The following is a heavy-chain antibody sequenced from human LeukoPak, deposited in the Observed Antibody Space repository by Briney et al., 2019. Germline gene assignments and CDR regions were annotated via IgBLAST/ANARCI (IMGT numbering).Heavy chain of an antibody. Sequence: GGSLRLSCAASGFTFSSYEMNWVRQAPGKGLEWVSSISSSSSYIYYAVSVKGRFTISRDNAKNSLYLQMNSLRAEDTAVYYCARVSYDFWSGYYASLDYWGQGTLVTVSS. D-gene: IGHD3-3*01. CDR2: ISSSSSYI. CDR1: GFTFSSYE. CDR3: ARVSYDFWSGYYASLDY. V-gene: IGHV3-21*01. J-gene: IGHJ4*02.